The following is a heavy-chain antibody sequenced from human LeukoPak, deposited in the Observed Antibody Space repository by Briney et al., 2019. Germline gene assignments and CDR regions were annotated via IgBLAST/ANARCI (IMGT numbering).Heavy chain of an antibody. Sequence: SSVKVSCKASGGTFSSYAISWVRQAPGQGLEWMGRIIPIFGTANYAQKFQGRVTITTDESTSTAYMELSSLRSEDTAVYYCARDRSSGWYGGGYDCWGQGTLVTVSS. V-gene: IGHV1-69*05. D-gene: IGHD6-19*01. CDR1: GGTFSSYA. CDR2: IIPIFGTA. CDR3: ARDRSSGWYGGGYDC. J-gene: IGHJ4*02.